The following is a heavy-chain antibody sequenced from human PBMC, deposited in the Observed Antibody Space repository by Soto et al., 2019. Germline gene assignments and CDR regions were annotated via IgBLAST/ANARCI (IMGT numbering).Heavy chain of an antibody. Sequence: GGSLRLSCAASGFTFSGYAMHWVRQAPGKGLEWVAVISYDGTNKYYADSVKGRFTISRDNSKNTLYLQMNSLRAEDTAVFYCARDECGGDCYSRYWGQGTLVTVSS. J-gene: IGHJ4*02. CDR1: GFTFSGYA. D-gene: IGHD2-21*02. CDR2: ISYDGTNK. V-gene: IGHV3-30-3*01. CDR3: ARDECGGDCYSRY.